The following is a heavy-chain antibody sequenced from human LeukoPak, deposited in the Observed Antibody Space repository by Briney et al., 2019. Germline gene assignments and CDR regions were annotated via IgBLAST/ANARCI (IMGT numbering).Heavy chain of an antibody. CDR2: ISAYNGNT. V-gene: IGHV1-18*01. D-gene: IGHD5-12*01. CDR1: GCTFTSYG. J-gene: IGHJ4*02. Sequence: ASVKVSCKASGCTFTSYGISWVRQAPGQGLEWMGWISAYNGNTNYAQKLQGRVTMTTDTSTSTAYMELRSLRSDDTAVYYCARDEGRWVATEALDYWGQGTLVTVSS. CDR3: ARDEGRWVATEALDY.